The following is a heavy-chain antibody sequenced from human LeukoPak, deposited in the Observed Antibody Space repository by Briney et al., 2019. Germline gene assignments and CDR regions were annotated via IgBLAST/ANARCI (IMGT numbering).Heavy chain of an antibody. J-gene: IGHJ4*02. V-gene: IGHV1-2*02. CDR1: GDTVTGSF. CDR2: ISINSGGT. CDR3: ARADPIDY. Sequence: ASVKVSCKASGDTVTGSFIHWVRQAPGQGLEWMGWISINSGGTKYAQNFQGRVTMTRDTSITTAYLELSRLTSDDTAVYYCARADPIDYWGPGTLVTVSS.